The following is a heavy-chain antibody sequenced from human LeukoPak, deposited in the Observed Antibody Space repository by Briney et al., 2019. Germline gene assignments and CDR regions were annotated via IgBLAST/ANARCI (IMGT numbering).Heavy chain of an antibody. D-gene: IGHD2-15*01. CDR1: GLGFSNYW. V-gene: IGHV3-7*01. J-gene: IGHJ6*02. CDR2: IKRDGSVT. CDR3: VRYGVAYGMDV. Sequence: GGSLRLSCAASGLGFSNYWMGWVRQTPGRGLEWVAYIKRDGSVTQYVDSVKGRFTISRDNAQNSLSLQMNSLGAEDMAVYYCVRYGVAYGMDVWGQGTTVTVS.